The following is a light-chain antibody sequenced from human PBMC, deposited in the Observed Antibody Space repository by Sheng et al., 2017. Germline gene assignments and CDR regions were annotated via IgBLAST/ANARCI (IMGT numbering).Light chain of an antibody. CDR3: QQYNIYSWT. CDR1: RSISNW. Sequence: DIQMTQSPSTLSASVGDRVTITCRASRSISNWLAWYQQKPGKAPKLLIYKASNLESGVPSIFSGSGSGTEFTLTISSLQSDDFATYYCQQYNIYSWTFGQGTKVEIK. CDR2: KAS. V-gene: IGKV1-5*03. J-gene: IGKJ1*01.